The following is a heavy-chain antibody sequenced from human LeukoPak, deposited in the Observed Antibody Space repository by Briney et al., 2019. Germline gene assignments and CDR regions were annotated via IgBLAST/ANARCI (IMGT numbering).Heavy chain of an antibody. J-gene: IGHJ4*02. CDR2: ISRRDDYT. D-gene: IGHD3-10*01. CDR3: ANDYRSGSFHDF. V-gene: IGHV3-23*01. CDR1: GXDFSSYA. Sequence: PGGSLRLSWAASGXDFSSYAMSWVRQPPGKGLEWVSVISRRDDYTYYADSVKGRFTISRDNSKKTLYLQMNSLRAEDTAVYYCANDYRSGSFHDFWGQGTLVTVSS.